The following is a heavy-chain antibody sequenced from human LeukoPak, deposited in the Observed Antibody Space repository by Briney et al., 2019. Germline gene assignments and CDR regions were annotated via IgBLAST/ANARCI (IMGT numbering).Heavy chain of an antibody. CDR3: ARDLGRDGY. Sequence: SETLSLTCAVYGGSFSGYYWSWIRQPPGKGLEWIGEINHSGSTNYNPSLKSRVTISVDTSKNQFSLKLSSVTAADTAVYYCARDLGRDGYWGQGTLVTVSS. CDR2: INHSGST. D-gene: IGHD5-24*01. CDR1: GGSFSGYY. V-gene: IGHV4-34*01. J-gene: IGHJ4*02.